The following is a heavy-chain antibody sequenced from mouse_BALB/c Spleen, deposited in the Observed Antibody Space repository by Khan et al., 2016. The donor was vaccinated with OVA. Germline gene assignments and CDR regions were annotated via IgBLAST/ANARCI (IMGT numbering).Heavy chain of an antibody. Sequence: EVELVESGGDLVKPGGSLKLSCAASGFTFSNYGMYWVRPTPDKRLEWVATVSTGGSYTYYPASVKGRFTISRDNAKNTLYLQMSGLKSEDTAMFYGTRLAYYYDSEGFAYWGQGTLVTVSA. J-gene: IGHJ3*01. CDR2: VSTGGSYT. CDR1: GFTFSNYG. V-gene: IGHV5-6*01. CDR3: TRLAYYYDSEGFAY. D-gene: IGHD1-1*01.